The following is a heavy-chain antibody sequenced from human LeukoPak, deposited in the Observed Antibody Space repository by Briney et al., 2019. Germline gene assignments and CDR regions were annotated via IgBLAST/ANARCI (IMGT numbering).Heavy chain of an antibody. CDR1: GFIFSNYG. CDR2: IWNDGSYE. D-gene: IGHD1-26*01. V-gene: IGHV3-33*06. Sequence: PGRALRLSCAASGFIFSNYGMHWVRQAPGRGLEWVAVIWNDGSYEHYTDSVKGRFTISRDNSKNTLFLQLNSLSPEDTAVYYCAKPTWGSGSFLIDFWGQGTLVTVSS. J-gene: IGHJ4*02. CDR3: AKPTWGSGSFLIDF.